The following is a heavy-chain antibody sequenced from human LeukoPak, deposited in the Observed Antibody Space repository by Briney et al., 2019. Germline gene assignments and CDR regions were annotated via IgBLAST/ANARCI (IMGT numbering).Heavy chain of an antibody. Sequence: SETLSLTCAVSGGSISTNNWWTWVRQPPGKGLEWIGEIHHSGSTDYNPSLKSRVTISPDKSKNQFSLKLSSVTAADTAVYYCARDSPDCSSITCYKDWFDPWGQGTLVTVSS. CDR3: ARDSPDCSSITCYKDWFDP. V-gene: IGHV4-4*02. D-gene: IGHD2-2*02. J-gene: IGHJ5*02. CDR2: IHHSGST. CDR1: GGSISTNNW.